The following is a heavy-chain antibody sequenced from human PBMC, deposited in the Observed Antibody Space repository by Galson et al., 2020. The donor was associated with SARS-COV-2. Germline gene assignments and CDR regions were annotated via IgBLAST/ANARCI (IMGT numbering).Heavy chain of an antibody. J-gene: IGHJ5*02. D-gene: IGHD3-9*01. V-gene: IGHV4-39*01. CDR2: INYSGRT. CDR3: ARLILSGSNWFDP. Sequence: SETLSLTCTVSGGSISSSSYYWVWIRQPPGKGLEWIGSINYSGRTYYNSNLKSRVTISVDTPKNQFSLKLSSVTAADTAVYYCARLILSGSNWFDPWGQGTRGTVSS. CDR1: GGSISSSSYY.